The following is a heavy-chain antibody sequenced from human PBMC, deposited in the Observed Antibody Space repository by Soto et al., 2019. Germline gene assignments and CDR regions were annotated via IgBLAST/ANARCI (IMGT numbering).Heavy chain of an antibody. J-gene: IGHJ5*02. Sequence: EVQLLESGGGLVQPGGSLRLSCAGSGFTFSSYAMSCVRQAPGKGLEWVSAISGSGGSTYYADSVKGRFTISRDNSKNTLYLQMNSLRAEDTAVYYCAKDCRDYYGSGSYYLWGQGTLVTVSS. CDR1: GFTFSSYA. V-gene: IGHV3-23*01. CDR2: ISGSGGST. D-gene: IGHD3-10*01. CDR3: AKDCRDYYGSGSYYL.